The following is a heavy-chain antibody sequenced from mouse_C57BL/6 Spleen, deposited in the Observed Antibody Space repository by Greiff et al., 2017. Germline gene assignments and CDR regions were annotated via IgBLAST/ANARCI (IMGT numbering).Heavy chain of an antibody. Sequence: QVQLQQPGAELVRPGSSVKLSCKASGYTFTSYWMHWVKQRPIQGLEWIGNIDPSDSETHYNQKFKDKATLTVDKSSSTAYMQLSSLTSEDSAVYYWARASYYGSSGFAYWGQGTLVTVSA. V-gene: IGHV1-52*01. CDR3: ARASYYGSSGFAY. CDR2: IDPSDSET. J-gene: IGHJ3*01. CDR1: GYTFTSYW. D-gene: IGHD1-1*01.